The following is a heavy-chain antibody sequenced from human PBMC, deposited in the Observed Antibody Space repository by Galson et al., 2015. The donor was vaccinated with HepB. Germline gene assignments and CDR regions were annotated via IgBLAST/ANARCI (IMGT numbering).Heavy chain of an antibody. J-gene: IGHJ4*02. CDR1: GYTFTSYG. CDR3: ALRTGTYPYYFDF. Sequence: SVKVSCKASGYTFTSYGLSWLRQAPGQGLEYMGWISPYNGNTNYAQKLQGRVTMTTDKSTITAYMELRSLRSDDTAVYYCALRTGTYPYYFDFWGQGTLVAVSS. D-gene: IGHD3-10*01. CDR2: ISPYNGNT. V-gene: IGHV1-18*01.